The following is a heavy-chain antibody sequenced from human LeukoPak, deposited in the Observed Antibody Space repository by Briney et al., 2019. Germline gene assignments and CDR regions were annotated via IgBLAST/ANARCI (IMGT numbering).Heavy chain of an antibody. CDR1: GFTFSSYS. Sequence: PGGSLRLSCAASGFTFSSYSMNGVRQAPGKGLEWVSSISSSSSYIYYADSVKGRFTISRDNAKNSLYLQMNSLRAEDTAVYYCATDYYDSSGYYQNLYYFDYWGQGTLVTVSS. J-gene: IGHJ4*02. CDR2: ISSSSSYI. V-gene: IGHV3-21*01. D-gene: IGHD3-22*01. CDR3: ATDYYDSSGYYQNLYYFDY.